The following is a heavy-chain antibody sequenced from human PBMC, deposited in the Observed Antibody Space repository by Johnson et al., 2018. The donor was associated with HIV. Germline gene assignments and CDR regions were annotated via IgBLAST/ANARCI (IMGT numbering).Heavy chain of an antibody. CDR2: IKEDGSEK. CDR3: SSLGIAAARGAFDI. J-gene: IGHJ3*02. CDR1: GFTFSSYW. Sequence: VQLVESGGGLVQPGGSLRLSCAASGFTFSSYWMSWVRQAPGKGLEWVANIKEDGSEKYYVDSVKGRFTISRDNAKNSLYLQMNSLRAEETAVYYCSSLGIAAARGAFDIWGQGTMVTVSS. V-gene: IGHV3-7*01. D-gene: IGHD6-13*01.